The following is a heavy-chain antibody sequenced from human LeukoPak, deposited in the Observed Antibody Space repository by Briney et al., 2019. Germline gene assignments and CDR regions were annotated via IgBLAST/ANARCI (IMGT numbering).Heavy chain of an antibody. CDR1: GFTFSGYG. D-gene: IGHD3-22*01. J-gene: IGHJ4*02. Sequence: PGGSLRLSCAASGFTFSGYGMSWVRQAPGKGLEWVSGISGGGDSTYYADSVKGRFTISRDNSKNTLYLQMNTLRAEDTAVYYCAQSYYYDSRGAYYFDCWGQGALVTVSS. V-gene: IGHV3-23*01. CDR2: ISGGGDST. CDR3: AQSYYYDSRGAYYFDC.